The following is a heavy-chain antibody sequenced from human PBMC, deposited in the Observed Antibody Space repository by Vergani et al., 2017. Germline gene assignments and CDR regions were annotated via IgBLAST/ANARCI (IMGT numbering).Heavy chain of an antibody. CDR1: GGSFSGYY. Sequence: QVQLQQWGAGLLKPSETLSLTCAVYGGSFSGYYWSWIRQPPGKGLEWIGEINHSGSTNYNPSLKSRVTISVDTSKNQFSLKLCSVTAADTAVYYCARGIGTAAAGKSGRFDYWGQGTLVTVSS. CDR3: ARGIGTAAAGKSGRFDY. V-gene: IGHV4-34*01. D-gene: IGHD6-13*01. J-gene: IGHJ4*02. CDR2: INHSGST.